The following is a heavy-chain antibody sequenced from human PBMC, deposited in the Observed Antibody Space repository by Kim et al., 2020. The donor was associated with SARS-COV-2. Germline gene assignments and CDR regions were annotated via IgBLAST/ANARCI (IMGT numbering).Heavy chain of an antibody. CDR1: GFAFRSYA. Sequence: LSLTCAASGFAFRSYAMSWVRQAPGKGLEWVSEISGSGGKTYYADSVKGRFTISRDNSKNTLFLQMNSLRAEDSAVYYCAKDFLGGSYFDHWGQGTL. J-gene: IGHJ4*02. CDR2: ISGSGGKT. D-gene: IGHD3-3*01. V-gene: IGHV3-23*01. CDR3: AKDFLGGSYFDH.